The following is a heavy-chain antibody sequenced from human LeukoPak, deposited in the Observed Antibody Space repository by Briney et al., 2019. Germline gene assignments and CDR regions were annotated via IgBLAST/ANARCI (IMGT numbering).Heavy chain of an antibody. CDR2: ISWNRGSI. D-gene: IGHD1-26*01. Sequence: PGRSLRLSCAASGFTFDDYAMPWVRQAPGKGLEWVSGISWNRGSIGYADSVKGRFTISRDNAKNSLYLQMNSLRAEDTALYYCAKPYSGSYSDAFDIWGQGTMVTVSS. V-gene: IGHV3-9*01. CDR3: AKPYSGSYSDAFDI. J-gene: IGHJ3*02. CDR1: GFTFDDYA.